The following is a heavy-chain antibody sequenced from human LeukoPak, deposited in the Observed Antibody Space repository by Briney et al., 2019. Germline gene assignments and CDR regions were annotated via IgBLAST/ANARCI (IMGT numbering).Heavy chain of an antibody. Sequence: GGSVKVFCKASGYTFTSYGISWVRQAPGQGLEWMGWISAYNGNTNYAQKLQGRVTMTTDTSTSTAYMELRSLRSDDTAVYYCARDYGIAAAESYYYGMDVWGQGTTVTVSS. CDR3: ARDYGIAAAESYYYGMDV. D-gene: IGHD6-13*01. J-gene: IGHJ6*02. V-gene: IGHV1-18*01. CDR2: ISAYNGNT. CDR1: GYTFTSYG.